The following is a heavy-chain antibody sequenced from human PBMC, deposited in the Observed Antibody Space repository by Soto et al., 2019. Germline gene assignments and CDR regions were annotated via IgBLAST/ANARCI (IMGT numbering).Heavy chain of an antibody. D-gene: IGHD3-22*01. V-gene: IGHV3-64*02. CDR2: ISPNGGST. CDR3: ARVFGDNSGYYYDY. J-gene: IGHJ4*02. CDR1: GFTFSRDG. Sequence: EVQLVESGEGLVQPGGSLRLSCAASGFTFSRDGMHWVRQAPGKGLEYVSAISPNGGSTYYADSVKGRFTISRDNSKNTLFLQMGSLRAEDMAVYYCARVFGDNSGYYYDYWGQGILVTVSS.